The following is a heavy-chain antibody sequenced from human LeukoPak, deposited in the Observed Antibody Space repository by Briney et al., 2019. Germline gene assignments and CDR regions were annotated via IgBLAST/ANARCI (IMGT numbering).Heavy chain of an antibody. D-gene: IGHD2-15*01. CDR3: ARDAATDFYYGMDV. V-gene: IGHV4-4*07. J-gene: IGHJ6*02. CDR2: IYTSGST. CDR1: GGSISSYY. Sequence: SETLSLTCTVSGGSISSYYWSWIRQPAEKGLEWIGRIYTSGSTNYNPSLKSRVTMSVDTSRNQFSLRLSSVTAADTAVYYCARDAATDFYYGMDVWGQGTTVTVSS.